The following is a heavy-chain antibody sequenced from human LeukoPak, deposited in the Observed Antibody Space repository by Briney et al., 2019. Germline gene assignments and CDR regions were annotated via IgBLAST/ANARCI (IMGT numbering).Heavy chain of an antibody. CDR2: ISYDGSNK. J-gene: IGHJ4*02. V-gene: IGHV3-30*18. CDR3: AKSTEPGLETSIDY. D-gene: IGHD1-1*01. CDR1: GFTFSSYG. Sequence: GGSLRLSCAASGFTFSSYGMHWVRQAPGKGLGWVAVISYDGSNKYYADSVKGRFTISRDNSKNTLYLQMNSLRAEDTAVYYCAKSTEPGLETSIDYWGQGTLVTVSS.